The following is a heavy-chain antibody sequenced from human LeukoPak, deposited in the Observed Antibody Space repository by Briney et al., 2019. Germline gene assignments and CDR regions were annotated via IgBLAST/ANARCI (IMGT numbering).Heavy chain of an antibody. J-gene: IGHJ6*04. Sequence: PGGSLRLSCSASGFIFSDYWMHWARHAPGKGPVWVSRINNDGKILTYADSVKGRFTISRDSAKDTVYLQMNSLRVEDTAVYYCVRGLGDVWGKGTPVTVSS. CDR2: INNDGKIL. CDR1: GFIFSDYW. D-gene: IGHD4-11*01. V-gene: IGHV3-74*03. CDR3: VRGLGDV.